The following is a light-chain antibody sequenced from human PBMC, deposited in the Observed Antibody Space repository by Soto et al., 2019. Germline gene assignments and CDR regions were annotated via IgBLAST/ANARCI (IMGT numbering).Light chain of an antibody. CDR2: DVS. Sequence: QSVLTQPRSVSGSPGQSVTISCTGTSSDVGGYNYVSWYQQHPGKAPKLMLYDVSKRPSGVPDRFSGSKSGNTASLTISGLQTEDEADYYCCSYAGSYTVVFGGGTKLTVL. V-gene: IGLV2-11*01. CDR1: SSDVGGYNY. J-gene: IGLJ2*01. CDR3: CSYAGSYTVV.